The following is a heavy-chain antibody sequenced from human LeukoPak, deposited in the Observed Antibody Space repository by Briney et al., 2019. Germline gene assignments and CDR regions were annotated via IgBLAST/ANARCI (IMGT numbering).Heavy chain of an antibody. Sequence: GGSLRLSCAASGFTFSSYSMNWVRQAPGKGLEWVSSISSGSSYIYYADSVKGRFTISRDNAKNSLYLQMNSLRAEDTAVYYCAREEALSGSFDYWGQGTLVTVSS. CDR1: GFTFSSYS. CDR3: AREEALSGSFDY. V-gene: IGHV3-21*01. D-gene: IGHD2-15*01. CDR2: ISSGSSYI. J-gene: IGHJ4*02.